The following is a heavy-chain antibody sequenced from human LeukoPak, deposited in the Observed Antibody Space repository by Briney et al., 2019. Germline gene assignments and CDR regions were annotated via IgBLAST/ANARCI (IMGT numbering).Heavy chain of an antibody. V-gene: IGHV1-2*02. CDR2: INPNSGGT. D-gene: IGHD3-22*01. J-gene: IGHJ3*02. Sequence: ASVKVSCKASGYTFTGYYMHWVRQAPGQGLEWVGWINPNSGGTNYAQKFQGRVTMTRDTSISTAYMELSRLRSDDTAVYYCARDSLSSYYDSSGPDAFDIWGQGTMVTVSS. CDR3: ARDSLSSYYDSSGPDAFDI. CDR1: GYTFTGYY.